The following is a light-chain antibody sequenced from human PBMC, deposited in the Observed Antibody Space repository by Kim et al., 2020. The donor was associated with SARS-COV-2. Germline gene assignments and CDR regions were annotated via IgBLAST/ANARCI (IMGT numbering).Light chain of an antibody. CDR2: DVS. J-gene: IGLJ2*01. CDR1: SSDVGGYEY. V-gene: IGLV2-8*01. Sequence: QSALTQPPSASGSPGQSVTISCTGTSSDVGGYEYVSWYQQYPGRAPKLMIYDVSKRPSGVPDRFSGSKSGNTASLTVSGLQAEDEADYYCSSYVDTISLFGGGTQLTVL. CDR3: SSYVDTISL.